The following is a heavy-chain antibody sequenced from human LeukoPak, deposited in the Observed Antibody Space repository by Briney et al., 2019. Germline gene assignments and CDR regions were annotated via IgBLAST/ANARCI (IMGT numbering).Heavy chain of an antibody. CDR2: ISSSGSTM. Sequence: TGGSLRLSCAASGFTFSSYEMNWVRQAPGKGLEWVSYISSSGSTMYYADSVKGRFTISRDSAKNSLYLQMNSLRAEDTAVYYCARDPYYGDYVVWGQGTLVTVSS. D-gene: IGHD4-17*01. CDR3: ARDPYYGDYVV. V-gene: IGHV3-48*03. J-gene: IGHJ4*02. CDR1: GFTFSSYE.